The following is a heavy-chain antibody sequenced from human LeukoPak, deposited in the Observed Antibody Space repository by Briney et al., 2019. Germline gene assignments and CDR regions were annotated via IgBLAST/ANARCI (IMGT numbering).Heavy chain of an antibody. V-gene: IGHV1-69*02. D-gene: IGHD6-19*01. CDR2: IIPILGIA. Sequence: SVKVSCKASGYTFTGYYMHWVRQAPGQGLEWMGRIIPILGIANYAQKFQGRVTITADKSTSTAYMELSSLRSEDTAVYYCARNSIYSSALGYWGQGTLSPSPQ. CDR1: GYTFTGYY. J-gene: IGHJ4*02. CDR3: ARNSIYSSALGY.